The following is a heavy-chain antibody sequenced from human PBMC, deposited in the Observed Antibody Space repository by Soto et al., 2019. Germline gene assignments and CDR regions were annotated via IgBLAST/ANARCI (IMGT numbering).Heavy chain of an antibody. V-gene: IGHV1-3*01. CDR3: ARDYYYDSSGHFDY. CDR1: GYTFTSYA. Sequence: QVQLVQSGAEVKKPGASVTVSCKASGYTFTSYAMHWVRQAPGQRLEWMGWINGGNGDTTYSQKFQGRVTSTRDTSASTAFMELSSLRSEDTAVYYCARDYYYDSSGHFDYWGQGTLVTVSS. D-gene: IGHD3-22*01. J-gene: IGHJ4*02. CDR2: INGGNGDT.